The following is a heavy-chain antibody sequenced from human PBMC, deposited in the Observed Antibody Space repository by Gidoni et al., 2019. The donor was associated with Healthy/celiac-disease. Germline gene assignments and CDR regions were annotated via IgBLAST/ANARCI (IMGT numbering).Heavy chain of an antibody. Sequence: QVQLQESGPGLVKPSQTLSLTCTVSGGSISSGSYYWSWIRQPAGKGLEWIGRIYTSGSTNYNPSLKSRVTISVDTSKNQFSLKLSSVTAADTAVYYCARATHIVVVPAAMQKPFYYYYMDVWGKGTTVTVSS. D-gene: IGHD2-2*01. V-gene: IGHV4-61*02. CDR3: ARATHIVVVPAAMQKPFYYYYMDV. CDR1: GGSISSGSYY. CDR2: IYTSGST. J-gene: IGHJ6*03.